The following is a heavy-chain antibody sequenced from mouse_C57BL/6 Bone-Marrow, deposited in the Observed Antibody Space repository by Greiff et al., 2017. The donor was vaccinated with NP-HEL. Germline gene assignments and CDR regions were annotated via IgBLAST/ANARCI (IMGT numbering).Heavy chain of an antibody. D-gene: IGHD1-1*01. CDR1: GYSFSSSW. CDR2: IYRGDGDT. V-gene: IGHV1-82*01. Sequence: VQLQQSGPGLVKPGASVKLSCKASGYSFSSSWMNWVKQGPGKGLEWIGRIYRGDGDTNYNGKLKGRATLTADKSTSTAYMQLSSLTSEDSAVYFCAPYYYGSSYGFDYWGQGTTLTVSS. J-gene: IGHJ2*01. CDR3: APYYYGSSYGFDY.